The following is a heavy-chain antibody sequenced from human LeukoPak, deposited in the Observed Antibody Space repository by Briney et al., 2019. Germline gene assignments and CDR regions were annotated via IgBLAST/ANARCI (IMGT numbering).Heavy chain of an antibody. CDR2: IWYDGSNQ. CDR1: GFTFSNYG. J-gene: IGHJ4*02. CDR3: SANFDF. Sequence: GGSPRLSCTASGFTFSNYGMHWVRQAPGKGLEWVAVIWYDGSNQYYADSVKGRFTISRDNSKNTLYLQMNSLRAEDTAVYYCSANFDFWGQGTLVTVSS. V-gene: IGHV3-33*01.